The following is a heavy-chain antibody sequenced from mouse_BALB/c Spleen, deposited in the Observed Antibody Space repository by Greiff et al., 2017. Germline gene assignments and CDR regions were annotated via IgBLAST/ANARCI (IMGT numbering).Heavy chain of an antibody. CDR2: IDPSDSYT. V-gene: IGHV1S127*01. J-gene: IGHJ2*01. D-gene: IGHD3-2*01. CDR1: GYTFTSYW. Sequence: VQLQQPGAELVKPGASVKMSCKASGYTFTSYWMHWVKQRPGQGLEWIGVIDPSDSYTSYNQKFKGKATLTVDTSSSTAYMQLSSLTSEDSAVYYCTRDSSGTTDFDYWGQGTTLTVSS. CDR3: TRDSSGTTDFDY.